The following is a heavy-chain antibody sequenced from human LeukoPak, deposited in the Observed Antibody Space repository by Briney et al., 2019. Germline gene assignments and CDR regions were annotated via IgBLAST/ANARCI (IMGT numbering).Heavy chain of an antibody. CDR2: ISGSGGST. CDR3: AREMYYYGSGSYPGG. CDR1: GFTFSSYA. Sequence: PGGSLRLSCAASGFTFSSYAMSWVRQAPGKGLEWVSAISGSGGSTYYADSVKGRFTISRDNAKNTLYLQMNSLRAEDTAVYYCAREMYYYGSGSYPGGWGQGTLVTVSS. D-gene: IGHD3-10*01. V-gene: IGHV3-23*01. J-gene: IGHJ4*02.